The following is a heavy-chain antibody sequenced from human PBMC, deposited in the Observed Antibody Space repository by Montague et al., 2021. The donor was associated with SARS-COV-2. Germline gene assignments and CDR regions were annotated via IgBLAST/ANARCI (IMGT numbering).Heavy chain of an antibody. J-gene: IGHJ5*02. V-gene: IGHV4-59*01. CDR3: ARAYCGGDCHVGP. CDR2: IYDSGSA. D-gene: IGHD2-21*02. CDR1: VGSISNYY. Sequence: ETLSLTCTVSVGSISNYYWTWIRQPPGKGLEWIGYIYDSGSANYNPSLKSRSTISVDTSNNQFPLRLSSVTAADTAVYYCARAYCGGDCHVGPWGQGILVTVSS.